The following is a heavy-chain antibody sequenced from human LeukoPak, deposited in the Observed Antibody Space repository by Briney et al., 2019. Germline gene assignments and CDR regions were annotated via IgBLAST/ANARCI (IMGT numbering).Heavy chain of an antibody. V-gene: IGHV4-39*07. D-gene: IGHD3-9*01. CDR1: GGSISSSSYY. Sequence: SETLSLTCTVSGGSISSSSYYWGWIRQPPGKGLEWIGSIYYSGSTYYNPSLKSRVTISVDTSKNQFSLKLSSVTAADTAVYYCARFVRYFDWLFSYFDYWGQGTLVTVSS. CDR3: ARFVRYFDWLFSYFDY. CDR2: IYYSGST. J-gene: IGHJ4*02.